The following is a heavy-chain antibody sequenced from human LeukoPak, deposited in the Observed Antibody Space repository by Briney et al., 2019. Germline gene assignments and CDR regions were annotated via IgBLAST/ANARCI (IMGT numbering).Heavy chain of an antibody. Sequence: GGSLRLSCAASGFTFSSYAMSWVRQAPGKGLEWVSAISGSGGSTYYADSVKGRFTISRDNSKNTLYLKMNSLRAEDTAVYYCAKEVAYYDFWSGYYGVSYYGMDVWGQGTTVTVSS. J-gene: IGHJ6*02. CDR1: GFTFSSYA. CDR3: AKEVAYYDFWSGYYGVSYYGMDV. V-gene: IGHV3-23*01. CDR2: ISGSGGST. D-gene: IGHD3-3*01.